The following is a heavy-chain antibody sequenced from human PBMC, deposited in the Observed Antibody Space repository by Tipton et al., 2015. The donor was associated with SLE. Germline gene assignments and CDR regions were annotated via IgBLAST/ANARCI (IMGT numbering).Heavy chain of an antibody. CDR1: GFTFSDYY. V-gene: IGHV3-11*04. CDR3: ARDQAYYDSSGYLGY. Sequence: SLRLSCAASGFTFSDYYVSWIRQAPGKGLEWVSYISSSGSTIYYADSVKGRFTISRDNAKNSLYLQMNSLRAEDTAVYYCARDQAYYDSSGYLGYWGQGTLVTVSS. CDR2: ISSSGSTI. D-gene: IGHD3-22*01. J-gene: IGHJ4*02.